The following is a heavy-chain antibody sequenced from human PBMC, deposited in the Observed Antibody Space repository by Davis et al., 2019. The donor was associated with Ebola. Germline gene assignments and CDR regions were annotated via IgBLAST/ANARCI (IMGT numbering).Heavy chain of an antibody. CDR3: AHRLGRFGEWNFDY. CDR2: IYWDDDK. D-gene: IGHD3-10*01. V-gene: IGHV2-5*02. CDR1: GFSLTTSGTS. Sequence: SGPTLVKPTQTLTLTCSFSGFSLTTSGTSVGWIRQPPGKALEWLALIYWDDDKRYSPSLKSRLTITKDTSKNQVVLTMINMDPVDTATYYCAHRLGRFGEWNFDYWGLGTLVTVSS. J-gene: IGHJ4*02.